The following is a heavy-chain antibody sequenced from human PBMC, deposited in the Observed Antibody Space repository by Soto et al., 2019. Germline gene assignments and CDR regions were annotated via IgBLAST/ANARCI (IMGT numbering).Heavy chain of an antibody. J-gene: IGHJ6*02. CDR3: IRGFYGLDV. V-gene: IGHV3-64D*08. Sequence: EVQLVESGGGLVQPGGSLRLSCSASGFTFSGRSMHWVRQAPGKGLEYVSGVSPNGNDKYYTDSVKGRFTISRDNSKNTLHLQMSSLRPEDMALFYCIRGFYGLDVWGQGTTVTVSS. CDR1: GFTFSGRS. CDR2: VSPNGNDK.